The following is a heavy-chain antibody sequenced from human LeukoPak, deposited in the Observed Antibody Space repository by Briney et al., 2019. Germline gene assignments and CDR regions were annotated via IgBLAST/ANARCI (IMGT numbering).Heavy chain of an antibody. J-gene: IGHJ4*02. CDR1: GFTFSSYS. D-gene: IGHD1-7*01. Sequence: GGSLRLSCAASGFTFSSYSMNWVRQAPGKGLEWVSSISSSSSYIYYADSVKGRFTISRDNAKNPLYLQMNSLRAEDTAVYYCARDNWNLGYLGYWGQGTLVTVSS. V-gene: IGHV3-21*01. CDR3: ARDNWNLGYLGY. CDR2: ISSSSSYI.